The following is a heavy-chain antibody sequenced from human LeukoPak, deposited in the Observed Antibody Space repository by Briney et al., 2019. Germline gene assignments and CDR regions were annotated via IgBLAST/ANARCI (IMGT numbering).Heavy chain of an antibody. J-gene: IGHJ4*02. D-gene: IGHD3-22*01. CDR2: ISSSSSYI. CDR1: GFTFSSCS. CDR3: ARGGYYYDSSGYYFSFDY. V-gene: IGHV3-21*01. Sequence: GGSLRLSCAASGFTFSSCSMNWVRQAPGKGLEWVSSISSSSSYIYYADSVKGRFTISRDNAKNSLYLQMNSLRAEDTAVYYCARGGYYYDSSGYYFSFDYWGQGTLVTVSS.